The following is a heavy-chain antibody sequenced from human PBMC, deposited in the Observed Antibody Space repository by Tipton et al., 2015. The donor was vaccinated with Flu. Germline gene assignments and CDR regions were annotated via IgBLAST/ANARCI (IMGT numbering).Heavy chain of an antibody. V-gene: IGHV4-59*03. CDR2: IYYSGST. CDR3: AASPWGLHGDSYFEL. J-gene: IGHJ4*02. D-gene: IGHD2-21*01. CDR1: GGSISSYY. Sequence: TLSLTCTVSGGSISSYYWSWIRQPPGKGLEWIGYIYYSGSTNYNPSLKSRVTISVDTPRNQFSLKLSAVTAADTAVYYCAASPWGLHGDSYFELWGRGALVTVSS.